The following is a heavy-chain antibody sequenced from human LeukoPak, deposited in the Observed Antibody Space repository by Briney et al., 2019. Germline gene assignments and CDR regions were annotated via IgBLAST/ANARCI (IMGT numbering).Heavy chain of an antibody. V-gene: IGHV3-30*03. CDR1: GFTFSDYY. J-gene: IGHJ4*02. CDR2: ISYDGSNK. CDR3: ARGFRGDYYDSSGQITGDYFDY. D-gene: IGHD3-22*01. Sequence: PGGSLRLSCAASGFTFSDYYMSWIRQAPGKGLEWVAVISYDGSNKYYADSVKGRFTISRDNAKNSLYLQMNSLRAEDTAVYYCARGFRGDYYDSSGQITGDYFDYWGQGTLVTVSS.